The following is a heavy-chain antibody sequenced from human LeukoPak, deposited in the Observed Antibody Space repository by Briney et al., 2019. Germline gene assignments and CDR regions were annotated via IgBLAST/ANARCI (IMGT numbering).Heavy chain of an antibody. CDR2: INQDGSEK. CDR3: ARDRGIVGTTGYYYMDV. D-gene: IGHD1-26*01. CDR1: GFTFSDYW. V-gene: IGHV3-7*01. Sequence: GESLRLSCAASGFTFSDYWMSWVRQAPGKGLEWVANINQDGSEKYSVDSVKGRFTISRDNAKNSLYLQMNSLRAEDTAVYYCARDRGIVGTTGYYYMDVWGKGTTVTVSS. J-gene: IGHJ6*03.